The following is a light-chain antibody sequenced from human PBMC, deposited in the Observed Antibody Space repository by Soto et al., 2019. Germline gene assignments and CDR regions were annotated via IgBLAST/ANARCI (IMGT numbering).Light chain of an antibody. CDR1: QSVGRNY. CDR2: GAS. Sequence: EIVLTQSPGTLSLSPGERATLSCRASQSVGRNYLAWYQQKSGQAPRLLIHGASNRATGIPDRFSGSGSGTDFTLNISRLEPEDFAVYYCQQYASAPLTFGGGTKVEIK. V-gene: IGKV3-20*01. J-gene: IGKJ4*01. CDR3: QQYASAPLT.